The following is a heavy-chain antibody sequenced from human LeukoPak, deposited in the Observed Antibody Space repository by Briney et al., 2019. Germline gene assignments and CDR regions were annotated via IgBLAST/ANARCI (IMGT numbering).Heavy chain of an antibody. Sequence: GGSLRLSCAASGFTFNNYAMNWVRQAPGKGLEWVSSISGGGETTRYADSAKGRFTISRDNSQNTLYLQVNSLGAEDTAVYYCARDYADYVGYFFFDYWGQGTLVTVSS. V-gene: IGHV3-23*01. CDR3: ARDYADYVGYFFFDY. D-gene: IGHD4-17*01. CDR1: GFTFNNYA. CDR2: ISGGGETT. J-gene: IGHJ4*02.